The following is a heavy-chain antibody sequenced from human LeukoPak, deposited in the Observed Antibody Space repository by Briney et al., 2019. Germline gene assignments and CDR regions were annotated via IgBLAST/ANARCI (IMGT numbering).Heavy chain of an antibody. CDR2: FDPEDGET. V-gene: IGHV1-24*01. Sequence: ASVKVSCKVSGYTLTELSMHWVRQAPGKGLEWMGGFDPEDGETIYAQKFQGRVTMTEDTSTDTAYMELSSLRSEDTAVYYCATFDYYSSTSCYGGGWFDPWGQGTLVTVSS. CDR3: ATFDYYSSTSCYGGGWFDP. J-gene: IGHJ5*02. D-gene: IGHD2-2*01. CDR1: GYTLTELS.